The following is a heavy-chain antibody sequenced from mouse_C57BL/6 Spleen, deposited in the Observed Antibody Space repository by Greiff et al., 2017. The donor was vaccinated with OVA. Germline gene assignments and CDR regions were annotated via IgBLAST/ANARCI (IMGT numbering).Heavy chain of an antibody. CDR2: INPGSGGT. CDR3: ARYDGYFFEY. CDR1: GYTFTNYL. D-gene: IGHD2-3*01. Sequence: VQLQQSGAELVRPGTSVKVSCKASGYTFTNYLIEWVKQRPGQGLEWIGVINPGSGGTNYNEKFKGKATLTADKSSSTAYMQLSSLTSEDSAVYFCARYDGYFFEYWGQGTTVTVSS. V-gene: IGHV1-54*01. J-gene: IGHJ2*01.